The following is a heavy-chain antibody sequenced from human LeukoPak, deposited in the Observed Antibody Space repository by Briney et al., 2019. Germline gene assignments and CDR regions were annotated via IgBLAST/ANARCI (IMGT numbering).Heavy chain of an antibody. D-gene: IGHD6-19*01. Sequence: ASVKVSCKASGYTFSSYYMHWVRQAPGQGLEWMGIISPSGDYTRYAQKLQGRVSMTLDTSTSTVYMELNSLESEDTTMYYCARDNSGWSVDYWGQGTLVTVTS. CDR2: ISPSGDYT. J-gene: IGHJ4*02. CDR1: GYTFSSYY. CDR3: ARDNSGWSVDY. V-gene: IGHV1-46*04.